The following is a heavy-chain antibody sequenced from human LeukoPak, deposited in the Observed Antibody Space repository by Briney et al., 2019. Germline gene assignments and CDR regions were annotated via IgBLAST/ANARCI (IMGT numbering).Heavy chain of an antibody. CDR2: INHSGST. J-gene: IGHJ4*02. V-gene: IGHV4-34*01. CDR3: ARGYYAVDY. Sequence: PSETLSLTCAVYGGSFSGYYWSWIRQPPGKGLEWIGEINHSGSTNYNPSLKSRVTISVDTSKNQFSLKLSSVTAADTAVYYCARGYYAVDYWGQGTLVTVSS. D-gene: IGHD1-26*01. CDR1: GGSFSGYY.